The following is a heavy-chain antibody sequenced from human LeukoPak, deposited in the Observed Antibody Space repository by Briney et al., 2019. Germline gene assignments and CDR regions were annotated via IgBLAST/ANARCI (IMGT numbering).Heavy chain of an antibody. CDR3: ARGGYDTSAEAFDI. CDR1: GYTLITYA. CDR2: ISAFNGNT. J-gene: IGHJ3*02. V-gene: IGHV1-18*01. Sequence: ASVKVSSKASGYTLITYAITWVRQAPGQGLEWMGWISAFNGNTNYAQKLQDRVTMTTDTSTSTAYMELRSLRSDDTALYYCARGGYDTSAEAFDIWGQGTMVTVSS. D-gene: IGHD3-22*01.